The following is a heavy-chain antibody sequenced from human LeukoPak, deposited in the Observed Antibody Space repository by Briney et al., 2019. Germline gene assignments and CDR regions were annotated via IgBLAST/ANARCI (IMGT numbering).Heavy chain of an antibody. CDR2: IKQDESEE. CDR1: GFTFSSYW. D-gene: IGHD2-8*02. J-gene: IGHJ3*02. V-gene: IGHV3-7*03. CDR3: ARGWVLATGAFDI. Sequence: GGSLRLSCAASGFTFSSYWMSWVRQAPGKGLEWVANIKQDESEEYYVDSVKGRFTISRDNSKKMLYLQMNSLRAEDTAVYYCARGWVLATGAFDIWGQGTMVTVSS.